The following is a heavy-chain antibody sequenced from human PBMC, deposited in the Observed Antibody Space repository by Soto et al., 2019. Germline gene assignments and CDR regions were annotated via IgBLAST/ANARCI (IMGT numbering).Heavy chain of an antibody. CDR1: GCSINSYY. D-gene: IGHD3-16*01. CDR2: IYNNGTT. Sequence: PSETLSLTCTVSGCSINSYYWSWIRQPPGKGLEWIAYIYNNGTTNSNPSLKSRVTISLDTSKNQFYLKLTSVTAADTAVYYCTRGHWALDSWAQGTLVTVSS. V-gene: IGHV4-59*01. CDR3: TRGHWALDS. J-gene: IGHJ5*01.